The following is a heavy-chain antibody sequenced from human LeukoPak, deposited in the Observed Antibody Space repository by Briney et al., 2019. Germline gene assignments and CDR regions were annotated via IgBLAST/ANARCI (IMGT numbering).Heavy chain of an antibody. D-gene: IGHD3-22*01. CDR1: GFTFSSYA. J-gene: IGHJ4*02. CDR3: ARLDSYYDSSAN. V-gene: IGHV3-23*01. Sequence: PGGSLRLACAASGFTFSSYAMSWVRQAPGKGVEWVSAISGRGGSTYYAGSVKGRFTISRDNAKNSLYLQMNSLRAEDTAVYYCARLDSYYDSSANWGQGTLVTVSS. CDR2: ISGRGGST.